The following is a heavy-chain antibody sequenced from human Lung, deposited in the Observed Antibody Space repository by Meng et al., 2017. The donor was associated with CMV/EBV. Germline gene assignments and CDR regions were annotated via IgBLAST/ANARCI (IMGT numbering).Heavy chain of an antibody. J-gene: IGHJ5*02. CDR3: ARQAPDNWFDP. CDR1: SGPMSSGVYC. Sequence: CPVSSGPMSSGVYCWSWIRQHPEKGLEWIGSSYYDGATHYNPSLRSRVSISVDTSKNQFTLKLNSVTAADMAVYFCARQAPDNWFDPWGQGALVTVSS. V-gene: IGHV4-31*03. CDR2: SYYDGAT.